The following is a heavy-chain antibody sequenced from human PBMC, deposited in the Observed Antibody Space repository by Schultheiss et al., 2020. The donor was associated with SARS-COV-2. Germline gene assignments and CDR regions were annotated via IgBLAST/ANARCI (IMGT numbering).Heavy chain of an antibody. V-gene: IGHV4-59*08. J-gene: IGHJ6*03. CDR2: INHSGST. D-gene: IGHD6-6*01. CDR1: GDSINNYY. Sequence: SETLSLTCTVSGDSINNYYWSWIRQPPGKGLEWIGEINHSGSTNYNPSLKSRVTISVDTSKNQFSLKLSSVTAADTAVYYCARRGSSSTGNYYYYMDVWGKGTTVTVSS. CDR3: ARRGSSSTGNYYYYMDV.